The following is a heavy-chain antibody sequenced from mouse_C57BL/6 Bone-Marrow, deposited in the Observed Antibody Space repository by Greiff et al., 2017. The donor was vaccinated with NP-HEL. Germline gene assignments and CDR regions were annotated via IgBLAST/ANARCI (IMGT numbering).Heavy chain of an antibody. V-gene: IGHV1-9*01. J-gene: IGHJ3*01. CDR1: GYTFTGYW. CDR3: ANYYGSSGAY. D-gene: IGHD1-1*01. CDR2: ILPGSGST. Sequence: VHLVESGAELMKPGASVKLSCKATGYTFTGYWIEWVKQRPGHGLEWIGEILPGSGSTNYNEKFKGKATFTADTSSNTAYMQLSSLTTEDSAIYYCANYYGSSGAYWGQGTLVTVSA.